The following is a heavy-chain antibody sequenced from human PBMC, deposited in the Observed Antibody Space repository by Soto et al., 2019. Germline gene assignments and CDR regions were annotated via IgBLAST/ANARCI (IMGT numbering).Heavy chain of an antibody. J-gene: IGHJ5*02. CDR3: ARNKYNNSWRRDWFDP. D-gene: IGHD1-20*01. CDR1: GGSISDYY. V-gene: IGHV4-59*01. CDR2: IYHSGRT. Sequence: SETLSLTCSVSGGSISDYYWSWIRQPPGQGLEWIGYIYHSGRTNYNPSLRSRVTISVDTSKTQFSLKLSSVTAADTAVYFCARNKYNNSWRRDWFDPWGQGTLVTVSS.